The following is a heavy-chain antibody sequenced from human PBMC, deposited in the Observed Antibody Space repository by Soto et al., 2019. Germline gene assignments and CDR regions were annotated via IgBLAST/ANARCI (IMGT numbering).Heavy chain of an antibody. Sequence: RLSCTASGLTLESYVMHWVGQTPHKALEWLNNISHEGVMKFYAGSVKGRFTISRDNSKNTLYLQLSSLRPHDTGFYYCAKREGQACSRANFYNYAMEVWHRRTTVA. J-gene: IGHJ6*03. V-gene: IGHV3-30*18. CDR3: AKREGQACSRANFYNYAMEV. D-gene: IGHD5-12*01. CDR2: ISHEGVMK. CDR1: GLTLESYV.